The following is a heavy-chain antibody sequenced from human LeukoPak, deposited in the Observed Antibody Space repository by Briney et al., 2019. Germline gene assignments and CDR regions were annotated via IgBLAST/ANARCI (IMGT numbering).Heavy chain of an antibody. CDR2: ISGSGGST. CDR3: AKFLPTHIVVANYYFDY. Sequence: GGSLRLSXAASGFTFSSYAMSWVRQAPGKGVEWVSAISGSGGSTYYADSVKGRFTISRDNSKNTLYLQMNSLRAEDTAVYYCAKFLPTHIVVANYYFDYWGQGTLVTVSS. V-gene: IGHV3-23*01. D-gene: IGHD2-21*01. CDR1: GFTFSSYA. J-gene: IGHJ4*02.